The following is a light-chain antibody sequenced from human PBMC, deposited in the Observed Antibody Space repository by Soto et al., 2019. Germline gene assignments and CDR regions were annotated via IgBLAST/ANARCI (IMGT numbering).Light chain of an antibody. J-gene: IGLJ2*01. CDR2: DVS. CDR3: SSYTSSSTLYVV. V-gene: IGLV2-14*01. Sequence: QSVLTQPASVSGSPGQSITISCTGTSSDGGGYNYVSWYQQHPGKAPKLMIYDVSNRPSGVSNRFSGSKSGNTASLTISGLQAEDEADYYCSSYTSSSTLYVVFGGGTKVTVL. CDR1: SSDGGGYNY.